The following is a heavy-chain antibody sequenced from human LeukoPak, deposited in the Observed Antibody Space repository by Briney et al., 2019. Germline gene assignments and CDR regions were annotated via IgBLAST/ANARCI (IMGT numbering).Heavy chain of an antibody. CDR1: GFTFGDYA. V-gene: IGHV3-49*03. J-gene: IGHJ4*02. CDR2: IRSKAYGGTT. Sequence: PGGSLRLSCTASGFTFGDYAMSWFRQAPGKGLEWVGFIRSKAYGGTTEYAASVKGRFTISRDDSKSIAYLQMNSLKTEDTAVYYCGRRGGSSWSDYWGQGTLVTVSS. D-gene: IGHD6-13*01. CDR3: GRRGGSSWSDY.